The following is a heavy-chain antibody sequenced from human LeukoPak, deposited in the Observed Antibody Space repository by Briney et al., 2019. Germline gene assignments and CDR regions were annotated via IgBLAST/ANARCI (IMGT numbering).Heavy chain of an antibody. J-gene: IGHJ6*03. CDR1: GYTFTSYY. CDR3: ARGDYGDTRRYYYYMDV. CDR2: INPSGGST. V-gene: IGHV1-46*01. Sequence: GASVKVSCKASGYTFTSYYMHWVRQAAGQGLGWRGIINPSGGSTSNAQKFQGRVTMTRDTSTSTVYMELSSLRSEDTAVYYCARGDYGDTRRYYYYMDVWGKGTTVTVSS. D-gene: IGHD4-17*01.